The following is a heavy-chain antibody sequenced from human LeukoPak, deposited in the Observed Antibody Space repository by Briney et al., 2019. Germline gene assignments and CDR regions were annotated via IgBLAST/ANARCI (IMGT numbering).Heavy chain of an antibody. Sequence: GGSLRLSCAASGFTFSNHWMHWVRQAPGKGLEWVAVISYDGSNKYYADSVKGRFTISRDNSKNTLYLQMNSLRAEDTAVYYCAGYSSGWSAGAFDIWGQGTMVTVSS. D-gene: IGHD6-19*01. J-gene: IGHJ3*02. CDR3: AGYSSGWSAGAFDI. CDR1: GFTFSNHW. CDR2: ISYDGSNK. V-gene: IGHV3-30-3*01.